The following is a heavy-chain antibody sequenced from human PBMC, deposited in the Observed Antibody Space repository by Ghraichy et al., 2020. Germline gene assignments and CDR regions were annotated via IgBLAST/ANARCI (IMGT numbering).Heavy chain of an antibody. CDR3: AKDLVGSGWFFGMDV. CDR2: ISFDGSYK. Sequence: GESLNISCAASGFTFSTYGVHWVRQAPGKGLEWVAVISFDGSYKYYADSVKGRSTISRDNSKNTLYLQMNSLRAEDTAVYFCAKDLVGSGWFFGMDVWGQGTTVTVSS. V-gene: IGHV3-30*18. J-gene: IGHJ6*02. D-gene: IGHD6-19*01. CDR1: GFTFSTYG.